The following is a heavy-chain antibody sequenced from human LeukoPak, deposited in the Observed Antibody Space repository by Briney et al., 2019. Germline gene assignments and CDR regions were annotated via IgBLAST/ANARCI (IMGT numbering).Heavy chain of an antibody. V-gene: IGHV4-39*07. CDR3: ARGSGTYYVYNWFHP. Sequence: SETLSLTCTVSGGSISSNSYYWGWLRQPPGKGLEWVGSIHYSGSTYYNPSLKSRVAISVDTSKNQFSLRLNSVTAADTAMYYCARGSGTYYVYNWFHPWGQGTLVTVSS. D-gene: IGHD3-10*01. J-gene: IGHJ5*02. CDR2: IHYSGST. CDR1: GGSISSNSYY.